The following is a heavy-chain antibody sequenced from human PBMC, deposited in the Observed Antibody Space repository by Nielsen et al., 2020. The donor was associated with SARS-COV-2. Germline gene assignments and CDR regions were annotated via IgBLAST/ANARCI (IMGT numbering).Heavy chain of an antibody. J-gene: IGHJ6*02. CDR2: IWYDGSNK. CDR3: ARALEYGMDV. Sequence: GESLKISCAASGFTFSSYAMHWVRQAPGKGLEWVAVIWYDGSNKYYADSVKGRFTISRDNSKNTLYLQMNSLRAEDTAVYYCARALEYGMDVWGQGTTVTVSS. CDR1: GFTFSSYA. V-gene: IGHV3-33*08.